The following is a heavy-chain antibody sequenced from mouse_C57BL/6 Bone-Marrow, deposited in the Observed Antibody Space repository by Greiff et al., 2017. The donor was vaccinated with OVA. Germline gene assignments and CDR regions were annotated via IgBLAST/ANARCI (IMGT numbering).Heavy chain of an antibody. CDR1: GFNIKDYY. CDR3: TTSLPWYFDV. Sequence: EVQLQQSGAELVRPGASVKLSCTASGFNIKDYYMHWVKQRPEQGLEWIGRIDPEGGDTEYAPKFQGQATMTADTSSNTAYLQLSSLTSEDTAVYYCTTSLPWYFDVWGTGTTVTVSS. CDR2: IDPEGGDT. J-gene: IGHJ1*03. V-gene: IGHV14-1*01. D-gene: IGHD6-5*01.